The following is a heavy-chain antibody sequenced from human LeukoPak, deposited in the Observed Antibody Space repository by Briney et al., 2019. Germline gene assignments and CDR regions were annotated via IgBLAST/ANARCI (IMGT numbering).Heavy chain of an antibody. J-gene: IGHJ6*03. CDR2: IYTSGST. D-gene: IGHD3-3*01. V-gene: IGHV4-4*07. Sequence: SETLSLTCAVYGGSFSGYYWSWIRQPAGKGLEWIGHIYTSGSTNYNPSLKSRVTISVDTSKNQFSLKLSSVTAADTAVYYCARDRKDYDFWSGPYTYYYYMDVWGKGTTVTVSS. CDR1: GGSFSGYY. CDR3: ARDRKDYDFWSGPYTYYYYMDV.